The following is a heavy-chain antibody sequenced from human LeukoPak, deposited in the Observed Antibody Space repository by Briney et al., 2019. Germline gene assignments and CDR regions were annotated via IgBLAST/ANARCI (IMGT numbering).Heavy chain of an antibody. V-gene: IGHV3-7*01. J-gene: IGHJ6*03. CDR1: GFSFSNYW. CDR3: ARDPYSGGYGAYYYYYMDV. D-gene: IGHD6-19*01. CDR2: INQDGSEK. Sequence: GGSLRLSSAASGFSFSNYWMNWVRQAPGKGLEWVANINQDGSEKYYVDSVKGRFTISRDNAKNALDPQMTSLRAEDTAVYYCARDPYSGGYGAYYYYYMDVWGKGTTVTVSS.